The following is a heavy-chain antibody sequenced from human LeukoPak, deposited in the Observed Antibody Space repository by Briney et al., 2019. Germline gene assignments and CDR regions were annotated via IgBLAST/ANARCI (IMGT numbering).Heavy chain of an antibody. D-gene: IGHD6-19*01. V-gene: IGHV1-18*01. CDR1: GYTFTSYG. CDR2: ISAYNGNT. J-gene: IGHJ4*02. Sequence: ASVKVSCKASGYTFTSYGISWVRQAPGQGLEWMGWISAYNGNTIYEQKLQGRVTMTTDTSTSTAYMEPRSLRSDDTAVYYCARDWGDSSGWYAPLFAAFHTSSCQEYFDYWGQGTLVTVSS. CDR3: ARDWGDSSGWYAPLFAAFHTSSCQEYFDY.